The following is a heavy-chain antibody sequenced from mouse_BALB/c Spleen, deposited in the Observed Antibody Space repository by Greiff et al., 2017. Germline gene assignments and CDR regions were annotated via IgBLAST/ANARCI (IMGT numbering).Heavy chain of an antibody. CDR1: GYTFTSYW. Sequence: VQLQQSGAELVKPGAPVKLSCKASGYTFTSYWMNWVKQRPGRGLEWIGRIDPSDSETHYNQKFKDKATLTVDKSSSTAYIQLSSLTSEDSAVYYCARGTYYRYDGYAMDYWGQGTSVTVSS. D-gene: IGHD2-14*01. J-gene: IGHJ4*01. CDR3: ARGTYYRYDGYAMDY. V-gene: IGHV1-74*01. CDR2: IDPSDSET.